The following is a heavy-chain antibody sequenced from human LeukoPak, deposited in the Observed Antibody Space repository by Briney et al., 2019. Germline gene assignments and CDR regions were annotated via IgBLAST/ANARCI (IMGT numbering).Heavy chain of an antibody. CDR3: ARGKISQNIVTRKTYNWFDP. J-gene: IGHJ5*02. Sequence: GGSLRLSCAASGFTFSSYNMNWVRQAPGKGLEWVSSISSSSDYIYYADSVKGRFTISRDNAKNSLYLQMKSLRAEDTAVYYCARGKISQNIVTRKTYNWFDPWGQGTLVTVSS. CDR2: ISSSSDYI. V-gene: IGHV3-21*01. D-gene: IGHD2/OR15-2a*01. CDR1: GFTFSSYN.